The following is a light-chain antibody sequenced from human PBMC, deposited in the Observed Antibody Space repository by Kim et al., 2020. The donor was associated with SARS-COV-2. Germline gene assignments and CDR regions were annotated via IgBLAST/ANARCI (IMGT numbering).Light chain of an antibody. J-gene: IGLJ3*02. Sequence: PGRTVTLTCASRTGAVTRGYSPNWFQQKPGQTPRALIYSTTKTHSWTPARFSGSLLGGKAALTLSGVQPEDEAEYYCLLYYGGAQVFGGGTQLTVL. CDR1: TGAVTRGYS. CDR2: STT. CDR3: LLYYGGAQV. V-gene: IGLV7-43*01.